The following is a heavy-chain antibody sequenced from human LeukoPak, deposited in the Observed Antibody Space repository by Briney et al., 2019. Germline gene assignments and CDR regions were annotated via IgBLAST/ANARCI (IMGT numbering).Heavy chain of an antibody. Sequence: GGSLRLSCAASGFTFSSYAMHWVRQAPGKGLEWVAVISYDGSNKYYADSVKGRFTISRDNSKNTLYLQMNSLRAEDTAVYYCATGVVNLYYFDYRGQGTLVTVSS. CDR2: ISYDGSNK. J-gene: IGHJ4*02. V-gene: IGHV3-30-3*01. D-gene: IGHD3-3*01. CDR3: ATGVVNLYYFDY. CDR1: GFTFSSYA.